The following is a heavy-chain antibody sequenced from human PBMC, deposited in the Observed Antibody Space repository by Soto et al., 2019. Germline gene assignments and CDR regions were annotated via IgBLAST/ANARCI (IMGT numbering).Heavy chain of an antibody. J-gene: IGHJ6*02. V-gene: IGHV1-69*13. Sequence: GXSVKVSCKASGGSFSGYAISWVRQAPGQGLEWMGGIIPIFGTANYAQKFQGRVTITADESTSTAYMELSSLRSEDTAVYYCATVLRFLEWLPRDYYYYGMDVWGQGTTVTVSS. CDR3: ATVLRFLEWLPRDYYYYGMDV. CDR1: GGSFSGYA. D-gene: IGHD3-3*01. CDR2: IIPIFGTA.